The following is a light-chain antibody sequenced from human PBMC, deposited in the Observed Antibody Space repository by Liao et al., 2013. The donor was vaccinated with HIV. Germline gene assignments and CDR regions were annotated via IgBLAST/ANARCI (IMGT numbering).Light chain of an antibody. CDR1: NIGSKG. V-gene: IGLV3-21*01. J-gene: IGLJ2*01. CDR3: QAWDSSFVI. CDR2: YDS. Sequence: SYELTQPPSVSVAPGKTATITCGGNNIGSKGVHWYQQKPGQAPVLVMYYDSDRPSGIPERFSGSNSGNTATLTISGTQAMDEADYYCQAWDSSFVIFGGGTKLTVL.